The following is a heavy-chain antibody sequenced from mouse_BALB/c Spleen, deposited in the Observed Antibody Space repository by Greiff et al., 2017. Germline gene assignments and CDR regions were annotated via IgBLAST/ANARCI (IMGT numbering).Heavy chain of an antibody. CDR1: GFTFSSYA. CDR3: ARERNYDYDYFDY. V-gene: IGHV5-6-5*01. CDR2: ISSGGST. Sequence: EVKLVESGGGLVKPGGSLKLSCAASGFTFSSYAMSWVRQTPEKRLEWVASISSGGSTYYPDSVKGRFTISRDNARNILYLQMSSLRSEDTAMYYCARERNYDYDYFDYWGQGTTLTVSS. D-gene: IGHD2-4*01. J-gene: IGHJ2*01.